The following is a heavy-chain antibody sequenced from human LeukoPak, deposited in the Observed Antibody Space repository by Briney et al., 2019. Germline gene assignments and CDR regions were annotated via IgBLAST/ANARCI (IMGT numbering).Heavy chain of an antibody. CDR1: GFTFSSYG. J-gene: IGHJ6*02. CDR2: ISYDGSNK. CDR3: AKEMKDYYGSGTYGMDV. D-gene: IGHD3-10*01. V-gene: IGHV3-30*18. Sequence: GRSLRLSCAASGFTFSSYGMHWVRQAPGKGLEWVAVISYDGSNKYYADSVKGRFTISRDNSKNTLYLQMNSLRAEDTAVYYCAKEMKDYYGSGTYGMDVWGQGTTVTVSS.